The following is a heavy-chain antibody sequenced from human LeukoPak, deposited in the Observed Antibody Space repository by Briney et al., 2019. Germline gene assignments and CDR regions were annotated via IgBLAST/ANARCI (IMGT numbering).Heavy chain of an antibody. J-gene: IGHJ3*02. D-gene: IGHD2-2*01. CDR3: ARGQGRKRKYCSSTSCYHGRAQNAFDI. V-gene: IGHV4-39*07. CDR1: GGSISSSSYY. Sequence: SETLSLTCTVSGGSISSSSYYWGWIRQPPGKGLEWIGNIYYSGRTYYNPSLKSRVTISLDTSKNQFSLRLSSVTAADTAVYYCARGQGRKRKYCSSTSCYHGRAQNAFDIWGQGTMVTVSS. CDR2: IYYSGRT.